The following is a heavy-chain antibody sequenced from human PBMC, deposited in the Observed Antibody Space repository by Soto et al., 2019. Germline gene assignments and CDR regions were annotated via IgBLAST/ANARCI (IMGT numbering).Heavy chain of an antibody. CDR2: ISAGGDKI. D-gene: IGHD5-18*01. CDR3: AGPGYSSQDY. CDR1: GFTFSSFA. J-gene: IGHJ4*02. Sequence: GGSLRFSCAASGFTFSSFALSWVRQAPGKGLEWVSAISAGGDKIYADSVKGRFTVFRDNSKNTLYLQMNSLRAEDTAVYYCAGPGYSSQDYWGQGTLVTVSS. V-gene: IGHV3-23*01.